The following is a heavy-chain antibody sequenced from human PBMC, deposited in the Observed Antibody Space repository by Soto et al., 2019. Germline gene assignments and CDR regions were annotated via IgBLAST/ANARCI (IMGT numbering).Heavy chain of an antibody. CDR1: GGSISSGGYY. V-gene: IGHV4-31*03. D-gene: IGHD5-12*01. CDR3: ASGWATITNGGNFGFDY. J-gene: IGHJ4*02. Sequence: QVQLQESGPGLVKPSQTLSLNCTVSGGSISSGGYYWSWIRQHPGKGLEWIGYIYYSGSTYYNPSLKSRVTISVDTSKNQFSLKLSSVTAADTAVYYCASGWATITNGGNFGFDYWGQGTLVTVSS. CDR2: IYYSGST.